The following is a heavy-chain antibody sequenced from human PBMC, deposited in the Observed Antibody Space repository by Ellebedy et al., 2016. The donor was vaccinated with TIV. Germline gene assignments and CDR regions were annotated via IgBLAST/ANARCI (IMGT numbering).Heavy chain of an antibody. CDR3: ARGHSPKKRLAAAGNNYGRFYYGMDV. CDR2: IIPIFGTA. Sequence: AASVKVSCKASGGTFSSYAISWVRQAPGQGLEWMGGIIPIFGTANYAQKFQGRVTITADESTSTAYMELSSLRSEDTAVYYCARGHSPKKRLAAAGNNYGRFYYGMDVWGQGTTVTVSS. J-gene: IGHJ6*02. D-gene: IGHD6-13*01. CDR1: GGTFSSYA. V-gene: IGHV1-69*13.